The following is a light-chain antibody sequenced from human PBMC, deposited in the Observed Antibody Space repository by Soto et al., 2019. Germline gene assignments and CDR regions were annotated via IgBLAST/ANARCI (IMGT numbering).Light chain of an antibody. CDR3: QQHENLPLT. V-gene: IGKV1-33*01. J-gene: IGKJ4*01. Sequence: DIQMTQSPSSLSASVGDRVTISCHASQDINTFLNWYQQKPGKAPKLLIYDASNLEPGVPSRFSGSGSGTDFTFTISSLQPEVFATYVCQQHENLPLTFGGGTKVEIK. CDR1: QDINTF. CDR2: DAS.